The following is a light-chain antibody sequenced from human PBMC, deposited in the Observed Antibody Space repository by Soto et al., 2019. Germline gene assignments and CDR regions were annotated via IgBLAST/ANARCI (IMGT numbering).Light chain of an antibody. CDR3: QQYNSYPLT. V-gene: IGKV1-5*03. Sequence: DIQMPQSPSTLSASVGDRVTITCRASQSISSWLAWYQQKQGKAPNLLIYKESSLESGVPSRFSGSGSGTEFTLTISSLQPDDFATYYCQQYNSYPLTFGGGTKVEIK. J-gene: IGKJ4*01. CDR2: KES. CDR1: QSISSW.